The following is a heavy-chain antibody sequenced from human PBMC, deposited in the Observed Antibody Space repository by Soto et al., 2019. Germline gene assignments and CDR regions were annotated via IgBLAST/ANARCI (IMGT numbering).Heavy chain of an antibody. CDR3: ASIDSSGYYAFDY. D-gene: IGHD3-22*01. V-gene: IGHV4-61*01. J-gene: IGHJ4*02. CDR1: GGSVSSGSYY. CDR2: IYYSGST. Sequence: SETLSLTCTVSGGSVSSGSYYWSWIRQPPGKGLEWIGYIYYSGSTNYNPSLKSRVTISVDTSKNQFSLKLSSVTAADKAVYYCASIDSSGYYAFDYWRQGTLVTSPQ.